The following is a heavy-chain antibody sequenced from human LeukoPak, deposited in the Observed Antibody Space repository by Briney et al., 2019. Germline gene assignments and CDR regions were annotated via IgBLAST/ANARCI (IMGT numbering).Heavy chain of an antibody. CDR2: IYYSGST. J-gene: IGHJ5*02. CDR1: GGSISSGDYY. D-gene: IGHD2-21*02. Sequence: SETLSLTCTVSGGSISSGDYYWSWIRQPPGKGLEWIGCIYYSGSTYYNPSLKSRVTISVDTSKNQFSLKLSSVTAADTAVYYCARERVVVTAANWFDPWGQGTLVTVSS. CDR3: ARERVVVTAANWFDP. V-gene: IGHV4-30-4*01.